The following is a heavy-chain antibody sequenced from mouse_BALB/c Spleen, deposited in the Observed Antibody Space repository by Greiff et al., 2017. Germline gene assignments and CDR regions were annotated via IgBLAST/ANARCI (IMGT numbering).Heavy chain of an antibody. V-gene: IGHV3-6*02. CDR1: GYSITSGYY. Sequence: EVKLQESGPGLVKPSQSLSLTCSVTGYSITSGYYWNWIRQFPGNKLEWMGYISYDGSNNYNPSLKNRISITRDTSKNQFFLKLNSVTTEDTATYYCARDRPYDGSPAWFAYWGQGTLVTVSA. D-gene: IGHD2-3*01. CDR2: ISYDGSN. J-gene: IGHJ3*01. CDR3: ARDRPYDGSPAWFAY.